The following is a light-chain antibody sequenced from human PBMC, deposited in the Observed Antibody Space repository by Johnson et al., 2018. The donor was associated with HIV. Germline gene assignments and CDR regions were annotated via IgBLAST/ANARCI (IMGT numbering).Light chain of an antibody. Sequence: QSVLTQPPSMSAAPGQKVTISCSGSSSNIGKNYVSWYQHLPGTAPKLLIYEDNKRPSGIPDRFSASKSGTSATLGITGLQTGDEADYYCGTWDSSLSAYVFGTGTKVTVL. CDR2: EDN. V-gene: IGLV1-51*02. CDR3: GTWDSSLSAYV. CDR1: SSNIGKNY. J-gene: IGLJ1*01.